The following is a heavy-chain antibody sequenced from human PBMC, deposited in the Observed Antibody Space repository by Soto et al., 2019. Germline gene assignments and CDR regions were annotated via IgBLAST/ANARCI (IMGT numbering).Heavy chain of an antibody. J-gene: IGHJ6*02. V-gene: IGHV1-69*13. CDR1: GGTFSSYA. CDR3: AREYSGSSSWDGPPVLYYYYGMDV. CDR2: IIPIFGTA. D-gene: IGHD6-13*01. Sequence: ASVKVSCKASGGTFSSYAISWVRQAPGQGLEWMGGIIPIFGTANYAQKFQGRVTITADESTSTAYMELSSLRSEDTAVYYCAREYSGSSSWDGPPVLYYYYGMDVWGQGTTVTVSS.